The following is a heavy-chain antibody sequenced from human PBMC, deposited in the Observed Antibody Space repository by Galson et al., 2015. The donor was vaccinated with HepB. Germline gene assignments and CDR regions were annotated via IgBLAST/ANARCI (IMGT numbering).Heavy chain of an antibody. CDR1: GFSFSTYV. D-gene: IGHD3-10*01. V-gene: IGHV3-23*01. CDR2: ISGSGGST. CDR3: AKGRMVRGVSAFDH. J-gene: IGHJ4*02. Sequence: SLRLSCAASGFSFSTYVIHWVRQAPGKGLEWVSAISGSGGSTYYADSVKGRFTISRDNSKNTLYLQMNSLRAEDTAVYYCAKGRMVRGVSAFDHWGQGTLVTVSS.